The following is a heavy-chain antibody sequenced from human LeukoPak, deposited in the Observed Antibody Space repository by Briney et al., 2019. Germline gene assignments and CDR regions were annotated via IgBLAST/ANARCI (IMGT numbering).Heavy chain of an antibody. CDR2: ISGSGGST. J-gene: IGHJ5*02. Sequence: PGGSLRLSCAASGFTFSSYAMSWVRQAPGKGLEWASAISGSGGSTYYADSVKGRFTISRDNSKNTLYLQMNSLRAEDTAVYYCAKGRSSWYVGNWFDPWGQGTLVTVSS. D-gene: IGHD6-13*01. V-gene: IGHV3-23*01. CDR3: AKGRSSWYVGNWFDP. CDR1: GFTFSSYA.